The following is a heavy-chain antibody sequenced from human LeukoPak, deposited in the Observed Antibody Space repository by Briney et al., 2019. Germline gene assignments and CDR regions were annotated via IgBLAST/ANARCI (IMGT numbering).Heavy chain of an antibody. J-gene: IGHJ4*02. D-gene: IGHD2-2*01. V-gene: IGHV3-74*01. CDR2: INSDGSST. CDR3: ARDDCSSTSCTGWYYFDY. Sequence: GGSLRLSCAASGFTFSSYWMHWVRQAPGKGLVWVSRINSDGSSTSYADSVKGRFTISRDNAKNTLYLQMNSLRAEDTAVYCCARDDCSSTSCTGWYYFDYWGQGTLVTVSS. CDR1: GFTFSSYW.